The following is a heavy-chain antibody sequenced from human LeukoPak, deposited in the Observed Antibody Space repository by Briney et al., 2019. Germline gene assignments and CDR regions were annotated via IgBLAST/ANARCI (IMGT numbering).Heavy chain of an antibody. J-gene: IGHJ6*03. V-gene: IGHV3-23*01. CDR3: VRDPKKGHDSYYYYMDV. CDR2: IIGGAGGT. Sequence: GGSLRLSCAASGFSFSSHGMSWVRQAPGKGLEWVSGIIGGAGGTYYADSVKGRFTISRDNAKNSLYLQMNSLRAEDTAVYYCVRDPKKGHDSYYYYMDVWGKGTTVTVSS. D-gene: IGHD1-1*01. CDR1: GFSFSSHG.